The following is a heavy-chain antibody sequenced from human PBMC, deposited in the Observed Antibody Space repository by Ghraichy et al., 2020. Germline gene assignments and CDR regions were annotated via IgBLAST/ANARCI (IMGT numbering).Heavy chain of an antibody. D-gene: IGHD3-3*01. CDR3: AIYDFWSGYSTYGMDV. V-gene: IGHV4-39*01. CDR2: IYYSGST. Sequence: SETLSLTCTVSGGSISSSSYYWGWIRQPPGKGLEWIGSIYYSGSTYYNPSLKSRVTISVDTSKNQFSLKLSSVTAADTAVYYCAIYDFWSGYSTYGMDVWGQGTTVTVSS. CDR1: GGSISSSSYY. J-gene: IGHJ6*02.